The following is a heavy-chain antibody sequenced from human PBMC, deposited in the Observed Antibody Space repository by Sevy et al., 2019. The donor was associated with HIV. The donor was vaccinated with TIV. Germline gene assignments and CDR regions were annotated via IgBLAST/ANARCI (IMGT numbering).Heavy chain of an antibody. CDR3: ARRTLGGWELLGSFDI. CDR1: GFTFSSYW. J-gene: IGHJ3*02. V-gene: IGHV3-74*01. Sequence: GESLRLSCAASGFTFSSYWMHWVRQAPGKGLVWDSRINSGGSSTLYADSVKGRFTISRYNAKNRLNLQMNSLRADDTAVDYCARRTLGGWELLGSFDIWGQGTMVTVSS. CDR2: INSGGSST. D-gene: IGHD2-15*01.